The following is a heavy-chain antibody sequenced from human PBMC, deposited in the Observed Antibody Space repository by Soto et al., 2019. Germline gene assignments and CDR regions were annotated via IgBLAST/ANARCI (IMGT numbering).Heavy chain of an antibody. Sequence: LRLSCAASGFTFSDYYMSRIRQAPGKGLEWVSYISSSSSYTNYADSVKGRFTISRDNAKNSLYLQMNSLRAEDTAVYYCARLIDCTNGVCSYDMDVWGQGTTVTVSS. D-gene: IGHD2-8*01. CDR3: ARLIDCTNGVCSYDMDV. CDR1: GFTFSDYY. J-gene: IGHJ6*02. V-gene: IGHV3-11*06. CDR2: ISSSSSYT.